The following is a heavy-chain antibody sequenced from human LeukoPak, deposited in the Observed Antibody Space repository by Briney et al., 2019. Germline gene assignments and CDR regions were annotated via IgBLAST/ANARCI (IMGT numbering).Heavy chain of an antibody. CDR1: GYTFTGYY. CDR2: INPNSGGT. D-gene: IGHD2-2*01. CDR3: ARSYCSSTSCYSDP. Sequence: GASVKVSCKASGYTFTGYYMHWVRQAPGQGLEWMGWINPNSGGTNYAQKFQGRVTMTRDTSISTAYMELSRLRSDDTAVYYCARSYCSSTSCYSDPWGQGTLVTVSS. V-gene: IGHV1-2*02. J-gene: IGHJ5*02.